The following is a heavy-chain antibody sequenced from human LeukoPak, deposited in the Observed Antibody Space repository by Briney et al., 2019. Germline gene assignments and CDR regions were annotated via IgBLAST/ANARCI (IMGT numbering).Heavy chain of an antibody. CDR3: ASSIAAAGNYYYYMDV. D-gene: IGHD6-13*01. J-gene: IGHJ6*03. Sequence: PSETLSLTCTVSGGSISSYYWSWIRQPAGKGLEWIGRIYTSGSTNYNPSLKSRVTMSVDTSKNQFSLKLSSVTAADTAVYYCASSIAAAGNYYYYMDVWGKGTTVTVSS. CDR1: GGSISSYY. V-gene: IGHV4-4*07. CDR2: IYTSGST.